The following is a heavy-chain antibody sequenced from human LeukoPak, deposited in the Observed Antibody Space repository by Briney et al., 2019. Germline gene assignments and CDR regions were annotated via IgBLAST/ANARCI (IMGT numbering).Heavy chain of an antibody. CDR2: IWYDGSNK. CDR3: ARELYDSSGYIYY. Sequence: PGGSLRLSCAASGFTFSTYWMHWVRQAPGKGLEWVAVIWYDGSNKYYADSVKGRFTISRDNSKNTLYLQMNSLRAEDTAVYYCARELYDSSGYIYYWGQGTLVTVSS. J-gene: IGHJ4*02. CDR1: GFTFSTYW. D-gene: IGHD3-22*01. V-gene: IGHV3-33*08.